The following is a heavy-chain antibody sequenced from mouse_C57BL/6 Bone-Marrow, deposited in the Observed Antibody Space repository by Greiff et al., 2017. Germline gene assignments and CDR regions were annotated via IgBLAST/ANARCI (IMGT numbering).Heavy chain of an antibody. CDR1: GYTFTDYY. Sequence: EVKLQQSGPELVKPGASVKISCKASGYTFTDYYMNWVKQSHGKSLEWIGDINPNNGGTSYNQKFKGKATLTVDKSSSTAYMELRSLTSEDSAVYYCARDDYYGYDFAYWGQGTLVTVSA. V-gene: IGHV1-26*01. J-gene: IGHJ3*01. CDR2: INPNNGGT. CDR3: ARDDYYGYDFAY. D-gene: IGHD2-2*01.